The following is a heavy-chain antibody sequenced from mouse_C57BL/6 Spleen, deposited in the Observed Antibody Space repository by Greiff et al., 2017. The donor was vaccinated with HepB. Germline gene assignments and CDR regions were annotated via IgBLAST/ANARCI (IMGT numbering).Heavy chain of an antibody. D-gene: IGHD2-1*01. CDR3: ARFYGSYAMDY. Sequence: VQLQQSGAELVRPGTSVKVSCKASGYAFTNYLIEWVKQRPGQGLEWIGVINPGSGGTNYNEKFKGKATVTADISSSTAYMQLSTLTSEDSAVYFCARFYGSYAMDYWGQGTSVTVSA. CDR1: GYAFTNYL. V-gene: IGHV1-54*01. J-gene: IGHJ4*01. CDR2: INPGSGGT.